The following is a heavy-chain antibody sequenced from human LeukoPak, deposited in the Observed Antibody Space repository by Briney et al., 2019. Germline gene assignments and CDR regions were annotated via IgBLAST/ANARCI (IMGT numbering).Heavy chain of an antibody. D-gene: IGHD6-13*01. CDR3: ARGNRLYISSWSSLAFDI. J-gene: IGHJ3*02. Sequence: ASVKVSCKASGYTFTSYDINWVRQATGQGLEWMGWMSPNSGNTGYAQKFQGRVTITRNTSISTAYMELSSLKSEDAAVYYCARGNRLYISSWSSLAFDIWGQGTMVTVSS. CDR2: MSPNSGNT. CDR1: GYTFTSYD. V-gene: IGHV1-8*03.